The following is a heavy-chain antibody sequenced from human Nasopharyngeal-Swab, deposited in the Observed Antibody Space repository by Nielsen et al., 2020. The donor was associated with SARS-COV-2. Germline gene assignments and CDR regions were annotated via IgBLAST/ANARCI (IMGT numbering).Heavy chain of an antibody. J-gene: IGHJ4*02. V-gene: IGHV3-23*01. CDR2: ISGSGGST. D-gene: IGHD5-18*01. Sequence: GESLKISCAASGFTFSSYAMSWVRQAPGKGLEWVSAISGSGGSTYYADSVKGRFTISRDNSKNTLYLQMNSLRAEDTAVYYRAKDQNGYSFGHFLFWGQGTLVTVSS. CDR1: GFTFSSYA. CDR3: AKDQNGYSFGHFLF.